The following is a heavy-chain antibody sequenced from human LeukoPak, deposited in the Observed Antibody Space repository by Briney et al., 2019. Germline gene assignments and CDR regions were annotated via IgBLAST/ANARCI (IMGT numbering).Heavy chain of an antibody. J-gene: IGHJ5*02. CDR2: IYYSGST. Sequence: SETLSLTCIVSGGSISSHYWSWIRQPPGEGLEWIGYIYYSGSTNYNPSLKSRVTISVDTSKNQFSLKLSSVTAADTAVYYCARAPGRMATTYLYNWFDPWGQGTLVTVSS. CDR1: GGSISSHY. V-gene: IGHV4-59*11. CDR3: ARAPGRMATTYLYNWFDP. D-gene: IGHD5-24*01.